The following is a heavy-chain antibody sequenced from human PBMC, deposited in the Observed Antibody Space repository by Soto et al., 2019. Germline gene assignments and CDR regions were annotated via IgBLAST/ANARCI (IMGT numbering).Heavy chain of an antibody. CDR3: ARHGGLTGVGSFDY. CDR2: IYYSGST. V-gene: IGHV4-39*01. Sequence: SETLSLTCTVSGGSISSSSYYWGWIRQPPGKGLEWIGSIYYSGSTYYNPSLKSRVTISVDTSKNQFSLKLSSVTAADTAVYYCARHGGLTGVGSFDYWGQGTLVTVSS. D-gene: IGHD7-27*01. CDR1: GGSISSSSYY. J-gene: IGHJ4*02.